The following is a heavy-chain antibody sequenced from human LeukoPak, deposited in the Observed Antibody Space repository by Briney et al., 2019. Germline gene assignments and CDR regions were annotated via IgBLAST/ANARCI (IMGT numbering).Heavy chain of an antibody. CDR3: ARGQDSSGYGPNWFDP. CDR2: IGTAGDT. J-gene: IGHJ5*02. V-gene: IGHV3-13*01. Sequence: GGSLRLSCAASGFTFSSYGMHWVRQATGKGLEWVAAIGTAGDTYYPGSVKGRFTISRENAKNSLYLQVNSLRAGDTAVYYCARGQDSSGYGPNWFDPWGQGTLVTVSS. D-gene: IGHD3-22*01. CDR1: GFTFSSYG.